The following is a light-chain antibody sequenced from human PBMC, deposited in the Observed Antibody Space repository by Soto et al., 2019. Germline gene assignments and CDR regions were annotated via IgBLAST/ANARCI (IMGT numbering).Light chain of an antibody. CDR2: GAS. J-gene: IGKJ2*01. V-gene: IGKV3-20*01. CDR3: QQYGSTTPYT. Sequence: DIVWTQSPGTLSLSPGERATLYCRASQRVSSSYLAWYQQKPGQAPRLLIYGASSRSTGIPDRFSGSGSGTDFTLTISRLEPEDFAGYYCQQYGSTTPYTFGQGTQLEIK. CDR1: QRVSSSY.